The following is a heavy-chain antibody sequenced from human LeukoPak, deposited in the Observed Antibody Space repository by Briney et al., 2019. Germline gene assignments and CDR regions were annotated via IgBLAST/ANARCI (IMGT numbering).Heavy chain of an antibody. Sequence: GGSLRLSCAASGFTFSNYWMTWVRQAPGKGLEWVDIIKQDGSEKYYVDSVKGRFTISRDNAKSSLYLQMDSLRAEDTAVYYCARDLETYYNFWIGSYRTDYYYYMDVWGKGTTVTVSS. CDR2: IKQDGSEK. V-gene: IGHV3-7*01. CDR1: GFTFSNYW. D-gene: IGHD3-3*01. CDR3: ARDLETYYNFWIGSYRTDYYYYMDV. J-gene: IGHJ6*03.